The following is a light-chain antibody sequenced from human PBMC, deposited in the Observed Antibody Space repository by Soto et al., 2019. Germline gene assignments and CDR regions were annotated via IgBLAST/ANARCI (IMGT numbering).Light chain of an antibody. Sequence: QSALTPTASVSGSPGPAITISCTGTSIDVGGYNFVSWYQQHPGKAPKLIIHEVTNRPSGVSGRFSGSKSGNTAFLTISGIQAKDEAVYYCCSQSSSITWRFGGGTKLTVL. J-gene: IGLJ3*02. CDR1: SIDVGGYNF. CDR2: EVT. V-gene: IGLV2-14*03. CDR3: CSQSSSITWR.